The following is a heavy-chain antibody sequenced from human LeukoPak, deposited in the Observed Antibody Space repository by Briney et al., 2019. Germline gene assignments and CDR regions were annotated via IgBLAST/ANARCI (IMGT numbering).Heavy chain of an antibody. J-gene: IGHJ4*02. CDR3: AKRVSGATYLEY. CDR1: GFTFSDYG. D-gene: IGHD1-26*01. V-gene: IGHV3-30*02. CDR2: IRYDGNNK. Sequence: PGGSLRLSCAASGFTFSDYGMHWVRQAPGKGLEWVSFIRYDGNNKYYADSVKGRFTISRDNSKNTLYLQMDSLRAEDTAVYYCAKRVSGATYLEYWGQGTLVTVSS.